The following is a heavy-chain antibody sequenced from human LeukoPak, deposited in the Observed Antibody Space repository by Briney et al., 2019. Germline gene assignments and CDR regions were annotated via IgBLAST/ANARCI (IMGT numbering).Heavy chain of an antibody. D-gene: IGHD3-10*02. Sequence: SETLSLTCAVYGGSFSGYYWSWIRQPPGKGLERIGEINHSGSTYYNPSLKSRVTISVDTSKNQFSLKLSSVTAADTAVYYCARAICPAIVRAGCAFDIWGQGTMVTVSS. V-gene: IGHV4-34*01. CDR2: INHSGST. CDR1: GGSFSGYY. CDR3: ARAICPAIVRAGCAFDI. J-gene: IGHJ3*02.